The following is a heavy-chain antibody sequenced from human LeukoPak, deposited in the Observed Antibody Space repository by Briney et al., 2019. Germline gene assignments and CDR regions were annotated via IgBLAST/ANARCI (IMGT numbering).Heavy chain of an antibody. Sequence: GGSLRLSCAASGFTFSSYGMHWVRQAPGKGLEWVAFIRYDGSNKYYADSVKGRFTISRDNSKNTLYLQMNSLRAEDTAVCYCARASTITIFGVIKGVDYWGQGTLVTVSS. V-gene: IGHV3-30*02. CDR2: IRYDGSNK. CDR3: ARASTITIFGVIKGVDY. J-gene: IGHJ4*02. D-gene: IGHD3-3*01. CDR1: GFTFSSYG.